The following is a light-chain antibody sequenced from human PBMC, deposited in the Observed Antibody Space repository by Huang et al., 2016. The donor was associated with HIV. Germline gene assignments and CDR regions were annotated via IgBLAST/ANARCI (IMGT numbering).Light chain of an antibody. CDR2: GAS. V-gene: IGKV1-39*01. CDR1: QTITTY. Sequence: DIQMTQSPSSLSASVGDRVTITCRASQTITTYLSWYQQKPGKAPKLLIYGASSLTSGVPSRFSGSGSGTDFTLTISSLQPEDFATYYCQQSYFTPLTFGGGTRLEIK. J-gene: IGKJ4*01. CDR3: QQSYFTPLT.